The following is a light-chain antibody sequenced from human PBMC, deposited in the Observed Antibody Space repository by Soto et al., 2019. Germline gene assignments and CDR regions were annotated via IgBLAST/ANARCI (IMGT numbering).Light chain of an antibody. V-gene: IGKV1-39*01. J-gene: IGKJ1*01. CDR3: QQSYSTPPWT. CDR2: AAS. CDR1: QSISSY. Sequence: DIQMTQSPSSLSASVGDRFTITCRASQSISSYLNWYQQKPGKAPKLLIYAASSLQSGVPSRFSGSGSGTDVTLTISSLQPEDFATYYCQQSYSTPPWTFGQGTKVDIK.